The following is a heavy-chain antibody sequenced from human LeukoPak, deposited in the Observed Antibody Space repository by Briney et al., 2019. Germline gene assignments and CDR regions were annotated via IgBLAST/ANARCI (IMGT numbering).Heavy chain of an antibody. Sequence: GASVKVSCKASGYTFTGYYMHWVRHAPGQGLEWMGWINPNSGGTNYAQKFQGRVTMTRDTAISTAYMELSRLRSDDTAVYYCARERGKWQTRVPTAGYYYGMDFWGQGTTVTVSS. CDR2: INPNSGGT. D-gene: IGHD4-17*01. CDR1: GYTFTGYY. V-gene: IGHV1-2*02. J-gene: IGHJ6*02. CDR3: ARERGKWQTRVPTAGYYYGMDF.